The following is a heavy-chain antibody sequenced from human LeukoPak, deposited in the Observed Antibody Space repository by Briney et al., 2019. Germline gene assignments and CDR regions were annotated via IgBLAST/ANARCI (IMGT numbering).Heavy chain of an antibody. J-gene: IGHJ4*02. D-gene: IGHD3-16*01. CDR3: ARDSTLSNY. CDR2: IKYDGSET. CDR1: GLTFSSYW. Sequence: GGSLRLSCAASGLTFSSYWMTWVRQAPGKGLEWVATIKYDGSETYYVDSVRGRFSISRDNAKNSLYLQMNSLRAEDTAVYYCARDSTLSNYWGQGTLVTVSS. V-gene: IGHV3-7*04.